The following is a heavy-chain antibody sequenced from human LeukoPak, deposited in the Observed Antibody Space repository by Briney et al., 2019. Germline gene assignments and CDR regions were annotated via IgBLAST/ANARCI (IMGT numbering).Heavy chain of an antibody. J-gene: IGHJ4*02. CDR1: GFTFSSFA. CDR2: ISGSGGST. CDR3: AKESSIAVAGLPGFDY. D-gene: IGHD6-19*01. V-gene: IGHV3-23*01. Sequence: GGSLRLYCAASGFTFSSFAMSWVRQAPGKGLEWVSAISGSGGSTYYADSVKGRFTISRDNSKNTLYLQMNSLRADDTAVYYCAKESSIAVAGLPGFDYWGQGTLVTISS.